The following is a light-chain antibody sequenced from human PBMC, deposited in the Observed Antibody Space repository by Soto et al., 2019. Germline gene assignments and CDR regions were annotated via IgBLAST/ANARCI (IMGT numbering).Light chain of an antibody. V-gene: IGKV3-15*01. CDR2: GAS. CDR3: QQADSTPIT. CDR1: QSVRSS. Sequence: VVMTHSRAALYEYPGERATLSCRASQSVRSSLAWYQQKPGQAPRLLIYGASTRATGIPARFSGSGSGTDFTLTISSLQPEDFAFYYCQQADSTPITFGQGTRLEI. J-gene: IGKJ5*01.